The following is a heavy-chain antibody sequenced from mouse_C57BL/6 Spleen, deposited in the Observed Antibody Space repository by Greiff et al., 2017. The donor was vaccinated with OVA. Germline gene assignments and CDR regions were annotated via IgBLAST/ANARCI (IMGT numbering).Heavy chain of an antibody. J-gene: IGHJ4*01. V-gene: IGHV1-55*01. Sequence: QVQLQQPGAELVKPGASVKMSCKASGYTFTSYWITWVKQRPGQGLEWIGDIYPGSGSTNYNEKFKSKATLTVDTSSSTAYMQLSSLTSEDSAVYYCARSGDSSGPLAMDYWGQGTSVTVSS. CDR3: ARSGDSSGPLAMDY. CDR1: GYTFTSYW. D-gene: IGHD3-2*02. CDR2: IYPGSGST.